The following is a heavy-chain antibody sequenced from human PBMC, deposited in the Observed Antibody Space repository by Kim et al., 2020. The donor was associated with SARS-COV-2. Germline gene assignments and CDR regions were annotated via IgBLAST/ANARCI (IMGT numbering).Heavy chain of an antibody. V-gene: IGHV3-30*18. CDR2: ISYDGSNK. J-gene: IGHJ4*02. Sequence: GGSLRLSCAASGFTFSSYGMHWVRQAPGKGLEWVAVISYDGSNKYYADSVKGRFTISRDNSKNTLYLQMNSLRAEDTAVYYCAKGGQYSSSWYPFDYWGQGTLVTVSS. CDR1: GFTFSSYG. D-gene: IGHD6-13*01. CDR3: AKGGQYSSSWYPFDY.